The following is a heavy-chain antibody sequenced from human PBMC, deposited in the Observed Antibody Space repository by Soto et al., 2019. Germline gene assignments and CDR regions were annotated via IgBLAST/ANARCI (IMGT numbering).Heavy chain of an antibody. D-gene: IGHD3-10*01. Sequence: PSETLSLTCTVSGGSISSYYWSWIRQPPGKGLEWIGYIYYSGSTNYNPSLKSRVTISVDTSKNQFSLKLSSVTAADTAVYYCARAQAGPYTPFDYWGKGTLVTVSS. CDR3: ARAQAGPYTPFDY. CDR1: GGSISSYY. CDR2: IYYSGST. J-gene: IGHJ4*02. V-gene: IGHV4-59*01.